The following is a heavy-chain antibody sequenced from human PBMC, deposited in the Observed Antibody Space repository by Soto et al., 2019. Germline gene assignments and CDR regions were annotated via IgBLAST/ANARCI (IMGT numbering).Heavy chain of an antibody. Sequence: PGGSLRLSCAASGFTFSNYGMGWVRQAPGKGLEWVSTISGSGGNKYYADSVKGRFTISRDNSKNTLSLQMNSLRAEDTAVYYCANLITVTGGYWGQGTLVTVS. CDR3: ANLITVTGGY. J-gene: IGHJ4*02. V-gene: IGHV3-23*01. CDR1: GFTFSNYG. D-gene: IGHD4-17*01. CDR2: ISGSGGNK.